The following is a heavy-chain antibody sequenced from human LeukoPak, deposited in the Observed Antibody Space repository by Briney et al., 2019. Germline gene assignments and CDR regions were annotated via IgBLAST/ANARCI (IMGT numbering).Heavy chain of an antibody. CDR2: ISAYNGNT. D-gene: IGHD3-10*01. CDR1: GYTFTSYG. CDR3: ARGKWFGESVTYYYYGMDV. J-gene: IGHJ6*02. Sequence: ASVKVSCKASGYTFTSYGISWVRQAPGQGLEWMGWISAYNGNTNYAQKLQGRVTMTTDTSTSTAYMELRSLRSDDTAVYYCARGKWFGESVTYYYYGMDVWGQGTTVTVSS. V-gene: IGHV1-18*01.